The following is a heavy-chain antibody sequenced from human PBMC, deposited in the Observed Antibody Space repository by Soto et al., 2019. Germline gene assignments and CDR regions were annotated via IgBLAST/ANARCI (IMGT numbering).Heavy chain of an antibody. CDR2: INAGNGNT. J-gene: IGHJ4*02. D-gene: IGHD3-3*01. CDR3: ARPSGYSVYDY. CDR1: GYTFTSYA. V-gene: IGHV1-3*01. Sequence: QVQLVQSGAEVKKPGASVKVSCKASGYTFTSYAMHWVRQAPGQRLEWMGWINAGNGNTKYSQKFQGRVTITRDTSASTAYMELSSLRSEDTAVYYGARPSGYSVYDYWGQGTLVTVSS.